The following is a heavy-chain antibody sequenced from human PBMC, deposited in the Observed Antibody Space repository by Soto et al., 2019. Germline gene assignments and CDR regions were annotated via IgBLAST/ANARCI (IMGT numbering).Heavy chain of an antibody. CDR1: GFTFSSYA. J-gene: IGHJ4*02. Sequence: EVQLLESGGGLVQPGGSLRLSCAASGFTFSSYAMSWVRQAPGKGLEWVSAISGSGGSTYYADSVKGRFTISRDNSKNTLYLQMNSLGAEDTAVYYCASPYYDFWSGYYLYYFDYWGQGTLVTVSS. V-gene: IGHV3-23*01. D-gene: IGHD3-3*01. CDR2: ISGSGGST. CDR3: ASPYYDFWSGYYLYYFDY.